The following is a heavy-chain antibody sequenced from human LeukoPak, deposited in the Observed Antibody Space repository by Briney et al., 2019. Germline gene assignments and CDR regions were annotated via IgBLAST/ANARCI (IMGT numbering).Heavy chain of an antibody. J-gene: IGHJ4*02. D-gene: IGHD6-19*01. CDR3: ARGGIAVADRDSVFDY. CDR1: GYIFTSYY. Sequence: ASVKVSCKASGYIFTSYYMYWVRQAPGQGLEWMGIINPSGGSIRYAQKFQGRVTMTRDTSTSTVYMELSSLRSEDTAVYYCARGGIAVADRDSVFDYWGQGTLVTVSS. CDR2: INPSGGSI. V-gene: IGHV1-46*01.